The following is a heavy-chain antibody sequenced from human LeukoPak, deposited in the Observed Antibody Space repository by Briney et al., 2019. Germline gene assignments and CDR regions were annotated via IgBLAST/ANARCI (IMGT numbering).Heavy chain of an antibody. Sequence: PGGSLRLSCAASGFTFSSYAMSWVRQAPGKGLEWVSAISGSGGSTYYAGSVKGRFTISRDNSKNTLYLQMNRLRAEDTAVYYCAKDHRGATLFDYWGQGTLVTVSS. J-gene: IGHJ4*02. D-gene: IGHD1-26*01. CDR3: AKDHRGATLFDY. V-gene: IGHV3-23*01. CDR1: GFTFSSYA. CDR2: ISGSGGST.